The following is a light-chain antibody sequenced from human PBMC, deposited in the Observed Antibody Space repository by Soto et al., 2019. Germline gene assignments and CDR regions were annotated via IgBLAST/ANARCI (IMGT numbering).Light chain of an antibody. CDR3: QKYNSAPPT. V-gene: IGKV1-27*01. Sequence: DIQMTQSPSSLSASVGDRVTIPCRASQGISNYLAWYQQKPGKVPKLLIYAASTLQTGVPSRFSGSGSGTDFTLTISSLQPEDVATYYCQKYNSAPPTFGQGTRVVIK. CDR1: QGISNY. CDR2: AAS. J-gene: IGKJ5*01.